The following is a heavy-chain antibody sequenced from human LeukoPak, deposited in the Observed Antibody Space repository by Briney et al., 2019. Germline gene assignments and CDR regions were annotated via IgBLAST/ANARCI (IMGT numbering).Heavy chain of an antibody. CDR1: GGSISSYY. D-gene: IGHD1-1*01. J-gene: IGHJ4*02. V-gene: IGHV4-4*07. Sequence: SETLSLTCTVSGGSISSYYWNWIRQPAGKGLEWIGRIDSSGSPNYSPSVKSRVTMSVDSSRNQFSLKLTSVTAADTAMYYCARETLTSGVTLALFNYWGQGTLVTVSS. CDR2: IDSSGSP. CDR3: ARETLTSGVTLALFNY.